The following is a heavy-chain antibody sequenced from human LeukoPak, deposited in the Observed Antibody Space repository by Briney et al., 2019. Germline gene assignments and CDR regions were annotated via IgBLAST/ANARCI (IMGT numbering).Heavy chain of an antibody. CDR2: IYYSGST. CDR1: GGSISSYY. Sequence: SETLSLTCTVSGGSISSYYWSWIRQPPGKGLEWIGYIYYSGSTNYNPSLKSRVTISVDTSKNQFSLKLSSVTAADTAVYYCAGHVPQGQSGNYWFDPWGQGTLVTVSS. V-gene: IGHV4-59*01. CDR3: AGHVPQGQSGNYWFDP. J-gene: IGHJ5*02. D-gene: IGHD1-26*01.